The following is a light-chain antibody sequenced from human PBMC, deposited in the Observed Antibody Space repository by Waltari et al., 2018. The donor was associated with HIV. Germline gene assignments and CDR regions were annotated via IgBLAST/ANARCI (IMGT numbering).Light chain of an antibody. Sequence: QSALTQPPSVSGSLGQSVTISCTGTSSDIGASNRVSWYQQSPGTAPKLRIYEVTHRPSGVPVRFSGSKSGNTASLTISGLQADDEADYYCSSYTTSSTWVFGGGTKLTVL. CDR3: SSYTTSSTWV. CDR1: SSDIGASNR. CDR2: EVT. V-gene: IGLV2-18*02. J-gene: IGLJ3*02.